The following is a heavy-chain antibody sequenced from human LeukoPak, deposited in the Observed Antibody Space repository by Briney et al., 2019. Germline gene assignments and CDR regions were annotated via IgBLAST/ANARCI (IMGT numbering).Heavy chain of an antibody. V-gene: IGHV6-1*01. CDR1: GDSVSSNSAA. CDR3: ARGRYYDSSGYFIYYYYMDV. Sequence: SQTLSLTCAISGDSVSSNSAAWNWIRQSPSRGLEWLGRTYYRSKWYNDYAVSVKSRITINPDTSKNQFSLQLNSVTPEDTAVYYCARGRYYDSSGYFIYYYYMDVWGKGTTVTVSS. CDR2: TYYRSKWYN. J-gene: IGHJ6*03. D-gene: IGHD3-22*01.